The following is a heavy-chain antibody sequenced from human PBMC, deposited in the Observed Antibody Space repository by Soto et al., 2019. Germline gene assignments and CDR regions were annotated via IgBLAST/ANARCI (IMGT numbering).Heavy chain of an antibody. D-gene: IGHD3-3*01. CDR3: AKTPLRGRHYDFRSPPTASLYHYGVGV. Sequence: QVQLAQSGAEVKKPGSSVRVSCQTSRGTFNTSPISWMQQAPGQGLEWLGDILPVVGMVNYAQKFQDSLNLTADECTTSVCMEVSRLTPENPAVYFCAKTPLRGRHYDFRSPPTASLYHYGVGVWGQGTTVIVSS. J-gene: IGHJ6*02. CDR2: ILPVVGMV. V-gene: IGHV1-69*01. CDR1: RGTFNTSP.